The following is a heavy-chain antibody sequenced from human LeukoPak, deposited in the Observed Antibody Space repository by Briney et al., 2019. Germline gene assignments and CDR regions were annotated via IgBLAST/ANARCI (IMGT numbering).Heavy chain of an antibody. V-gene: IGHV4-4*02. CDR1: GGSISSSNW. Sequence: PSETPSLTCAVSGGSISSSNWLSWVGQPPGKGLEWTGEICNSRSTNYTPTLKSRVTISVDKSKNQFSLQLNSVTPEDTAVYYCARVSSWTEEPDTGLDHWGQGTLVTVSS. CDR2: ICNSRST. D-gene: IGHD6-13*01. CDR3: ARVSSWTEEPDTGLDH. J-gene: IGHJ4*02.